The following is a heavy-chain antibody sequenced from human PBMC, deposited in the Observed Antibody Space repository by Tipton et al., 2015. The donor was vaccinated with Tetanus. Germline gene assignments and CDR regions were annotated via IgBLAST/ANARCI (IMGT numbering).Heavy chain of an antibody. D-gene: IGHD1-26*01. Sequence: TLSLTCTVSGGSIRGGTFYWGWIRQPPGKGLEWIGDIYFSGSTYYNPSLKSRVTISVGTSKNQFSLKLNSVTAADTAVYYCARDQARGARGWNYFDYWGQGTLVTVSS. J-gene: IGHJ4*02. V-gene: IGHV4-31*03. CDR1: GGSIRGGTFY. CDR3: ARDQARGARGWNYFDY. CDR2: IYFSGST.